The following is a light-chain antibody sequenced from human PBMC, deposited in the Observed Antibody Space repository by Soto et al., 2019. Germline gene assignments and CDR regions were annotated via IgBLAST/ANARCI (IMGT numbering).Light chain of an antibody. CDR3: CSSAPESTYV. J-gene: IGLJ1*01. CDR1: SSDVGAYDS. CDR2: KGT. Sequence: QSALAQPASVSGSPGQSITISCTGTSSDVGAYDSVSWYQQHPHKAPQVIIYKGTRRPSGVSNRISGSTSGNAASLTISGLQADDEADYFCCSSAPESTYVFGTGTKLTVL. V-gene: IGLV2-23*01.